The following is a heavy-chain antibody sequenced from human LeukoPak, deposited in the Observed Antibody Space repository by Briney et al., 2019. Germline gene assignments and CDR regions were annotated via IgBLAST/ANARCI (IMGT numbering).Heavy chain of an antibody. CDR3: AGGSTGDYEYYFDY. V-gene: IGHV3-30*02. CDR2: IRYDGSNK. D-gene: IGHD4-17*01. Sequence: GGSLRLSCAASGFTFSSYGMHWVRQAPGKGLEWVAFIRYDGSNKYYADSVKGRFTISRDNSKNTLYLQMNSPRAEDTAVYYCAGGSTGDYEYYFDYWGQGTLVTVSS. CDR1: GFTFSSYG. J-gene: IGHJ4*02.